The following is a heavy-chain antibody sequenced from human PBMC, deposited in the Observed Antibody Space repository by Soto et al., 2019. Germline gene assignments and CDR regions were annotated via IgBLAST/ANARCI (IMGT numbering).Heavy chain of an antibody. CDR2: ISWNSGSI. V-gene: IGHV3-9*01. CDR1: GFTFDDYA. J-gene: IGHJ1*01. CDR3: AREPAAGTAAADKEYFQH. D-gene: IGHD6-13*01. Sequence: GGSLRLSCAASGFTFDDYAMHWVRQAPGKGLEWVSGISWNSGSIYYAGSVKGRFTISRDNAKNSLYLQMNSLRAEDTAVYYCAREPAAGTAAADKEYFQHWGQGTLVTVSS.